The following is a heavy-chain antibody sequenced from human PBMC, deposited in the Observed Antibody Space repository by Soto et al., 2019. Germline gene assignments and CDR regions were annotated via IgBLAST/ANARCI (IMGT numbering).Heavy chain of an antibody. CDR2: IKGDEITT. CDR3: ARGLYGAYGQDF. J-gene: IGHJ4*02. V-gene: IGHV3-74*01. D-gene: IGHD4-17*01. Sequence: EVQLVESGENLVQPGGSLRLSCAASGFTFSSYWIHWVRQAPGKGLVWVSRIKGDEITTNYADSVKGRFTISRDNAKNTVFLQMHSLRAEDTALYYCARGLYGAYGQDFWGQGILDTVSS. CDR1: GFTFSSYW.